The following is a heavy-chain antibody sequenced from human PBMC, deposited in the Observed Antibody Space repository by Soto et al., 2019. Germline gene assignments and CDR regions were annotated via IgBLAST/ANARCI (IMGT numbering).Heavy chain of an antibody. CDR1: GGSFSGYY. Sequence: SETLSLTCAVYGGSFSGYYWSWIRQPPGKGLEWIGEINHSGSTNYNPSLKSRVTISVDTSKNQFSLKLSSVTAADTAVYYCARARITMVRGVIIKDYYYGMDVWGQGTTVTVSS. CDR3: ARARITMVRGVIIKDYYYGMDV. V-gene: IGHV4-34*01. D-gene: IGHD3-10*01. J-gene: IGHJ6*02. CDR2: INHSGST.